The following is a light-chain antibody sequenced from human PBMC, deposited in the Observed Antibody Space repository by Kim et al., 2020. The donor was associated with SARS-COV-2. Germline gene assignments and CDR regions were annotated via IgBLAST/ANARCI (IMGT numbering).Light chain of an antibody. V-gene: IGLV1-40*01. CDR2: GNT. CDR3: QSYDSSLSGSV. Sequence: QRVTIYCNGSRSNSGAGFDVHWYQQLPGTAPKVLIFGNTNRPSGVPDRFSGSKSGTSASLAITGLQAEGEADYYCQSYDSSLSGSVFGGGTKVTVL. CDR1: RSNSGAGFD. J-gene: IGLJ3*02.